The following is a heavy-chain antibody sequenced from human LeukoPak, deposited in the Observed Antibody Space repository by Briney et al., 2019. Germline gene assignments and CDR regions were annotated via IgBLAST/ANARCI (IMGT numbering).Heavy chain of an antibody. Sequence: GGSLRLSCVASGFTLSTFWMTWVRQAPGKGLEWVANIKHDGSEKNYVHSVKGRFTISRDNAKNSLYMQMNSLRVWDTAVYYCARGGIAMAGSMSLMDWGQGTLVTVSS. CDR2: IKHDGSEK. CDR1: GFTLSTFW. CDR3: ARGGIAMAGSMSLMD. J-gene: IGHJ4*02. V-gene: IGHV3-7*03. D-gene: IGHD6-19*01.